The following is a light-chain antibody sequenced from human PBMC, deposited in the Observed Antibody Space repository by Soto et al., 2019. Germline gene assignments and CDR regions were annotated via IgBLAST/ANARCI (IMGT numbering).Light chain of an antibody. Sequence: EVVMTQSPATLSVSPWERATLSCRASQSVSSSFLAWYQQKPGQAPRLLIYGASTRATGIPDRFSGSGSGTDFTLTISRLEPEDFAMYYCQQYGSSPQTFGGGTKVDIK. V-gene: IGKV3-20*01. CDR2: GAS. CDR1: QSVSSSF. J-gene: IGKJ4*01. CDR3: QQYGSSPQT.